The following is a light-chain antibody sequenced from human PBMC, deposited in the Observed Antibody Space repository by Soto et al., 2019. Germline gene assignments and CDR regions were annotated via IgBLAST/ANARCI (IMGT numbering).Light chain of an antibody. CDR2: DVS. CDR3: SSFTNTYSYV. J-gene: IGLJ1*01. CDR1: SGDVGAYNY. V-gene: IGLV2-14*01. Sequence: LTQPASVSGSPGQSITISCTGTSGDVGAYNYVSWYQQHPGKAPRLMIYDVSNRPSGASNRFSGSKSGNTASLTISGLQAEDEADYYCSSFTNTYSYVFGTGNKVTVL.